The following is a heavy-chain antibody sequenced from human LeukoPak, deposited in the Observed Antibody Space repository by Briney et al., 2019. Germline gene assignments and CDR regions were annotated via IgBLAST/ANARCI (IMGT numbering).Heavy chain of an antibody. CDR2: INYDSSHI. CDR1: GFTFSNSA. CDR3: ARDPLRYLRVGHYDY. Sequence: GGSLRLSCAASGFTFSNSAMNWVRQVPGKGLEWVSSINYDSSHIYYAASVRGRFTISRDNARNSVYLQMNSLRVEDTAVYYCARDPLRYLRVGHYDYWGQGTLVAVSS. J-gene: IGHJ4*02. D-gene: IGHD2-2*02. V-gene: IGHV3-21*01.